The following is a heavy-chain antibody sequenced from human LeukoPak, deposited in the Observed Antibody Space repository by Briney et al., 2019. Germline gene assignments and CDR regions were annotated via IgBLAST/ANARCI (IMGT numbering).Heavy chain of an antibody. CDR2: ISAYNGNT. CDR1: GYTFTSYG. CDR3: ARARTYYYDSSAELNY. D-gene: IGHD3-22*01. J-gene: IGHJ4*02. V-gene: IGHV1-18*01. Sequence: GASVKVSCKASGYTFTSYGISWVRQAPGQGLEWMGWISAYNGNTNYAQKLQGRVTMTTDTSTSTAYMELRSLRSDDTAVYYCARARTYYYDSSAELNYWGQGTLVTVSS.